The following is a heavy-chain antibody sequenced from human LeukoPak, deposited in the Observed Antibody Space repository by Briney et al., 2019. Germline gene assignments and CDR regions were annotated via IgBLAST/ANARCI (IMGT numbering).Heavy chain of an antibody. CDR2: IQYDGSNK. CDR1: GFTFSSYG. D-gene: IGHD2-8*02. V-gene: IGHV3-30*02. J-gene: IGHJ4*02. Sequence: GGSLRLSCAASGFTFSSYGMHWVRQAPGKGLEWVAFIQYDGSNKYSADSVKGRFTISRDNSKNTLYLQMNSLRAEDTAVYYCATYLGGVAYYFDYWGQGTLDTVSS. CDR3: ATYLGGVAYYFDY.